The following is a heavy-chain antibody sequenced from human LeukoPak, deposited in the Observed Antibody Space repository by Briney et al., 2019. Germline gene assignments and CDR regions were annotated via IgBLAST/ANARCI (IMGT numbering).Heavy chain of an antibody. CDR2: VFYRGST. V-gene: IGHV4-39*01. J-gene: IGHJ3*02. CDR3: ARQRGHSRWAFDI. Sequence: SQTLSLTCSVSGDSISSEDYWWGWIRQPPGKGLEWVGIVFYRGSTYYTASLKSRLTISVDTSKNQFSLKPPSVTAPDTAVHFCARQRGHSRWAFDIWSQGTMVTVSS. CDR1: GDSISSEDYW. D-gene: IGHD1-26*01.